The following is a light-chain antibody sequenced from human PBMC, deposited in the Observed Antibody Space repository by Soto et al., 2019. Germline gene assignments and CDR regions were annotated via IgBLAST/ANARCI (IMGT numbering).Light chain of an antibody. CDR2: GAS. Sequence: TLSLSPGERATLSCRASQSVTTSYLAWYQQKPGQAPRLLIYGASSRATGIPGRFSGSGSGTDFTLTISRLEPEDFAVYYCQHYGSSQFTFGPGTKVDIK. V-gene: IGKV3-20*01. J-gene: IGKJ3*01. CDR3: QHYGSSQFT. CDR1: QSVTTSY.